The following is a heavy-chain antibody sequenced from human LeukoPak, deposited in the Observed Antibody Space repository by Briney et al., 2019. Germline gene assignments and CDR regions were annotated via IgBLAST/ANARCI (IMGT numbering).Heavy chain of an antibody. D-gene: IGHD4-11*01. J-gene: IGHJ4*02. CDR2: FDPEDGET. Sequence: RASVKVSCKVSGYTLTELFMHGVRQAPGKGLEWMGGFDPEDGETIYAQKFQGRVTMTEDTSTDTAYMELSSLRSEDTAVYYCATELADCDYRNYWGQGTLVTVSS. CDR3: ATELADCDYRNY. V-gene: IGHV1-24*01. CDR1: GYTLTELF.